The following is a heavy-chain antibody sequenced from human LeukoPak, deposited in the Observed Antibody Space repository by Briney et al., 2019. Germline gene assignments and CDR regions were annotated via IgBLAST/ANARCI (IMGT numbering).Heavy chain of an antibody. J-gene: IGHJ4*02. CDR3: ARVNTMVRGGTFDY. Sequence: SVKVSCKASGGTFSSYAISWVRQAPGQGLEWMGGIIPIFGTANYAQKFQGRVTITADESTSTAYMELSSLRSEDTAVYYCARVNTMVRGGTFDYWGQGTLVTVSS. D-gene: IGHD3-10*01. V-gene: IGHV1-69*01. CDR1: GGTFSSYA. CDR2: IIPIFGTA.